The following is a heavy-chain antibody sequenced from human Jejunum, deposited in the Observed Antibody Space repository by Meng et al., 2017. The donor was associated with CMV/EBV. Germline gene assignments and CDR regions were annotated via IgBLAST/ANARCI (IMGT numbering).Heavy chain of an antibody. Sequence: VRLRGPGPRLLKPSQPLSLTCTVSGDSISSGDYSWNWIRQSPGKGLEWIGYIYYNGNAYYNPSLQSRVSISVDTSKNEFSLNLNSVTAADTALYFCARGGIFRGIDYWGQGTLVTVSS. D-gene: IGHD3-10*01. V-gene: IGHV4-30-4*08. J-gene: IGHJ4*02. CDR2: IYYNGNA. CDR1: GDSISSGDYS. CDR3: ARGGIFRGIDY.